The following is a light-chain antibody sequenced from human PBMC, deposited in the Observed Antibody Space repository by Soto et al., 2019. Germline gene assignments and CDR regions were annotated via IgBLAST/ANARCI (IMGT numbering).Light chain of an antibody. V-gene: IGKV3-20*01. J-gene: IGKJ4*01. Sequence: EFVLTQPPATLSLSPGERATLSCRASQSVTRHYLAWYQQKPGQAPRLLIYGASTRATGIPDRFSGSGSGTDFTLTISRLEPEDFAVYYCQQYGNSPPITFGGGTKVDIK. CDR2: GAS. CDR3: QQYGNSPPIT. CDR1: QSVTRHY.